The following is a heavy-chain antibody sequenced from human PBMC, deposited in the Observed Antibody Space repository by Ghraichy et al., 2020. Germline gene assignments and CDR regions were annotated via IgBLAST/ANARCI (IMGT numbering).Heavy chain of an antibody. CDR3: ARGSGAAARLDY. CDR2: INHSGST. Sequence: SETLSLTCAVYGGSFSDYYWNWIRQPPGKGLEWIGKINHSGSTNYNPSLKSRVTISVDMSKNQFSLKLSSVTAADTAVYYCARGSGAAARLDYWGQGTLVTVSS. CDR1: GGSFSDYY. D-gene: IGHD6-13*01. J-gene: IGHJ4*02. V-gene: IGHV4-34*01.